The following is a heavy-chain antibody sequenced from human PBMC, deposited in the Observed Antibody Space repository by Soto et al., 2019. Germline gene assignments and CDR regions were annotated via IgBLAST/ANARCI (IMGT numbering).Heavy chain of an antibody. D-gene: IGHD6-13*01. V-gene: IGHV1-69*06. CDR3: ARDAPSYSSSWYRWFDP. CDR1: GGAFSSYA. J-gene: IGHJ5*02. Sequence: SVKGSWNTSGGAFSSYAISLVRQAPGQGLEWMGGIIPIFGTANYAQKFQGRVTITADKSTSTAYMELSSLRSEDTAVYYCARDAPSYSSSWYRWFDPWGQGTLVTVSS. CDR2: IIPIFGTA.